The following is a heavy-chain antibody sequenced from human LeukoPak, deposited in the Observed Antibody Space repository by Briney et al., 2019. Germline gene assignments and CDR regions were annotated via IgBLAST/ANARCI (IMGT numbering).Heavy chain of an antibody. CDR3: ARGSYPPEGWFDP. V-gene: IGHV1-2*06. J-gene: IGHJ5*02. Sequence: ASVKVSCKASGYTFTGYHMHWVRQAPGQGLEWMGRINPNSGDTNYAQKFQGRVTMTRDTSISTAYMELSSLRSEDTAVYYCARGSYPPEGWFDPWGQGTLVTVSS. CDR2: INPNSGDT. CDR1: GYTFTGYH.